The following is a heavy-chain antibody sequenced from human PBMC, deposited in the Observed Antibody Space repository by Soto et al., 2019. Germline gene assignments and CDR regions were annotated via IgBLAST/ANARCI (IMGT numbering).Heavy chain of an antibody. CDR2: IKEDGSEK. D-gene: IGHD3-16*01. CDR1: GFTFSTYW. CDR3: ARGAGIGEY. V-gene: IGHV3-7*04. Sequence: EVQLVESGGDLIQPGVSLRLSCAASGFTFSTYWMSWVRQAPGKGLEWMANIKEDGSEKYYVDSVKGQFTSSRDNAQPSLDLHVNGLRAEDTAVYYCARGAGIGEYWGQGTLVTVSA. J-gene: IGHJ4*02.